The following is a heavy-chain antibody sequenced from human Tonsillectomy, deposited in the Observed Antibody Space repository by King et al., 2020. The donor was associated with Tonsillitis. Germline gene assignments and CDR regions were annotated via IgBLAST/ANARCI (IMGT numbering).Heavy chain of an antibody. CDR1: GYTSTSYY. V-gene: IGHV1-46*03. J-gene: IGHJ3*02. CDR3: ARETVAPDACDI. Sequence: VQLVESGAEVKKPGASVKVSCKASGYTSTSYYMHWVRQAPGQGLEWMGIINCSSGSTRYAQKFQGRVTMTRDTSTSTVYMGLSSLRSEDTAVYYCARETVAPDACDIWGQGTMVSVAA. CDR2: INCSSGST. D-gene: IGHD4-23*01.